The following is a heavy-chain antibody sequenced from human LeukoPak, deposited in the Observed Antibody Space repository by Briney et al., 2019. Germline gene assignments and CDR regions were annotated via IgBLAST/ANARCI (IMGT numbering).Heavy chain of an antibody. D-gene: IGHD6-19*01. CDR1: GFTFSSYG. Sequence: GGSLRLSCAASGFTFSSYGMHWVRQAPGKGLGWVAFIRYDGSNKYYADSVKGRFTISRDNSKNTLYLQMNSLRAEDRAVYYCAKDLVSVAGNEYWGQGTLVTVSS. V-gene: IGHV3-30*02. CDR2: IRYDGSNK. CDR3: AKDLVSVAGNEY. J-gene: IGHJ4*02.